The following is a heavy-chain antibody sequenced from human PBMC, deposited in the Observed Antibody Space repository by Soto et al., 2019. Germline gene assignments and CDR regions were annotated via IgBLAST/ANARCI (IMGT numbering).Heavy chain of an antibody. D-gene: IGHD2-2*02. CDR1: GYTFTSYD. CDR3: ARASYLYYYYALDV. J-gene: IGHJ6*02. CDR2: MNPNSGNT. Sequence: ASVKVSCKASGYTFTSYDINWVRQAPGQGLECMGWMNPNSGNTGYAQKFQGRVTMTRNTSISTAYMELSSLRSEDTAVYYCARASYLYYYYALDVWGQGTTVTVS. V-gene: IGHV1-8*01.